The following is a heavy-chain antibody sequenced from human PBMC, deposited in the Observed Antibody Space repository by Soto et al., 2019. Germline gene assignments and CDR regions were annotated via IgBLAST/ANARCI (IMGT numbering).Heavy chain of an antibody. D-gene: IGHD2-2*02. V-gene: IGHV4-30-4*01. CDR2: IYYSGST. CDR1: GGSISSGDYY. J-gene: IGHJ4*02. CDR3: ARVSVVVPDAIHY. Sequence: SETLSLTCTVSGGSISSGDYYWSWIRQPPGKGLEWIGYIYYSGSTYYNPSLKSRVTISVDTSKNQFSLKLSSVTAADTAVYYCARVSVVVPDAIHYWGQGTLVTVYS.